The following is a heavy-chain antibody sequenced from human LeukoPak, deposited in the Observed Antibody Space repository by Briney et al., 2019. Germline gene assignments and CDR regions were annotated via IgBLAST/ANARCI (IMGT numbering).Heavy chain of an antibody. Sequence: GGSLRLSCAASGFTFSSYAMGWVRQAPGKGLEWVSTITGSRTGTYYADSVKGRFTVSRDNSKNTEYLQMNSLRAEDTAIYYCAKDDDDGDHVVVDHWGQGTLVTVSS. CDR2: ITGSRTGT. J-gene: IGHJ4*02. D-gene: IGHD4-17*01. CDR3: AKDDDDGDHVVVDH. V-gene: IGHV3-23*01. CDR1: GFTFSSYA.